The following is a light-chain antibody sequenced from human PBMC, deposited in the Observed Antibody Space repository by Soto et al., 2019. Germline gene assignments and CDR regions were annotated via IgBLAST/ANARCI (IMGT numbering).Light chain of an antibody. CDR1: QGIITY. Sequence: IQLTHSPSSLSASLGYIVTITCRASQGIITYLNWYQQKPGKAPNLLIYAASSLQSGVPSRFSGSGSGTDFTLTISSLQPEDFAPYYCQQCYSTPLTFGEGIKVDIK. CDR2: AAS. J-gene: IGKJ4*01. CDR3: QQCYSTPLT. V-gene: IGKV1-39*01.